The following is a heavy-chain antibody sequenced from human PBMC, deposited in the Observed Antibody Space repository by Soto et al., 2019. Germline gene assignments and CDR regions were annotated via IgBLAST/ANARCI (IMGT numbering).Heavy chain of an antibody. CDR1: GYTFTSYG. V-gene: IGHV1-18*01. J-gene: IGHJ6*02. CDR3: ASVDYYGSGSYYQDYYYYGMDV. D-gene: IGHD3-10*01. CDR2: ISAYNGNT. Sequence: ASVKVSCKASGYTFTSYGISWVRQAPGQGLEWMGWISAYNGNTNYAQKLQGRVTMTTDTSTSTAYMELGSLRSDDTAVYYCASVDYYGSGSYYQDYYYYGMDVWGQGTTVTVSS.